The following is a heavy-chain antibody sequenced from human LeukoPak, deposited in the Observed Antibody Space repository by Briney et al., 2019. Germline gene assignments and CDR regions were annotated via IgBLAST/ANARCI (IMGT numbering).Heavy chain of an antibody. CDR1: GFTFSSYA. D-gene: IGHD3-22*01. V-gene: IGHV3-30-3*01. J-gene: IGHJ4*02. CDR3: ARDPTYYYDSSGYNFDY. CDR2: ISYDGSNK. Sequence: PGGSLRLSCAASGFTFSSYAMHWVRQAPGKGLEWVAVISYDGSNKYYADSAKGRFTISRDNSKNTLYLQMNSLRAEDTAVYYCARDPTYYYDSSGYNFDYWGQGTLVTVSS.